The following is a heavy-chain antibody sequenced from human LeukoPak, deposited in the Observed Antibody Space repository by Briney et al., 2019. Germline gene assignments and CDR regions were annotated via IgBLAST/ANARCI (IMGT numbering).Heavy chain of an antibody. CDR3: ATASPLGSYTWFDP. CDR1: GASLTDYY. V-gene: IGHV4-34*01. CDR2: IDHIGVT. Sequence: SETLSLTCAVYGASLTDYYWSWIRQPPGKGLEWIGEIDHIGVTKYNPSLTGRVNIPRDTSKNQFSLDLTPVTAADTAVYYCATASPLGSYTWFDPWGQGTLVTVSS. D-gene: IGHD3-10*01. J-gene: IGHJ5*02.